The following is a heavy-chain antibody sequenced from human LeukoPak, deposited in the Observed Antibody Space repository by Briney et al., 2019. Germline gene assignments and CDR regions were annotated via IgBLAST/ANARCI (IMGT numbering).Heavy chain of an antibody. J-gene: IGHJ6*03. Sequence: SETLSLTCSVSGVSINSGNYYWTWIRQPAGKGLQWIGRIFTGGSTNYNPSLQSRVTISMGTSKSQVSLRLRSVTAADTAVYYCARVVSSVYYYMDVWGKGTSVTVSS. CDR2: IFTGGST. V-gene: IGHV4-61*02. CDR1: GVSINSGNYY. CDR3: ARVVSSVYYYMDV. D-gene: IGHD2/OR15-2a*01.